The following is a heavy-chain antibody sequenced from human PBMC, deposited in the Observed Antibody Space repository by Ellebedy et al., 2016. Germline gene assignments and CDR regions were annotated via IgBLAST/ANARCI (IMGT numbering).Heavy chain of an antibody. V-gene: IGHV3-23*01. D-gene: IGHD3-10*01. CDR1: GLTFSNYA. J-gene: IGHJ4*02. CDR2: ISGNGGDT. Sequence: GESLKISXVVSGLTFSNYAMSWVRQVPRKGLEWVSVISGNGGDTHYADSVRGRFTVSRDNPKNTLYLQMNSLRAEDTAVYYCAKDLKFGVRGVTCDYWGQGTLVTVSS. CDR3: AKDLKFGVRGVTCDY.